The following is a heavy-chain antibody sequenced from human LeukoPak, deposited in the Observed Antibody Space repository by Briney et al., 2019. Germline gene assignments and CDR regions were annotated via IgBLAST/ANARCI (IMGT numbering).Heavy chain of an antibody. Sequence: GASVKLSCTASGSTFTDYYMHWVRQAPGQGLEWMGWINPNSGGTNFAQKFQGRVTMTRDTSISTTYMELNRMRSDDTAVYYCARAGLWDYSDSSGYHNGAFDIWGQGTMVTVSS. CDR3: ARAGLWDYSDSSGYHNGAFDI. D-gene: IGHD3-22*01. J-gene: IGHJ3*02. CDR2: INPNSGGT. CDR1: GSTFTDYY. V-gene: IGHV1-2*02.